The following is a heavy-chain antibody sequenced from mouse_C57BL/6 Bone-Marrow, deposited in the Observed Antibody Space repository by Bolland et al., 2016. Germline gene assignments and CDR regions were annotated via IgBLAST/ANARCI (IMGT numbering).Heavy chain of an antibody. D-gene: IGHD1-1*01. CDR3: LYYYGSRRYAMDY. Sequence: PRSGNTYYNEKFKGKATLTADKSSSTAYMELRSLTSEDSAVYFCLYYYGSRRYAMDYWGQGTS. J-gene: IGHJ4*01. CDR2: PRSGNT. V-gene: IGHV1-81*01.